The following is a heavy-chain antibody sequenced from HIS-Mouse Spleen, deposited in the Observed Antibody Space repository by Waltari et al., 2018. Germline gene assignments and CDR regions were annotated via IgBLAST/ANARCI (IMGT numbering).Heavy chain of an antibody. Sequence: QVTLRESGPALVKPTQTLTLTCTFSGFSLSTSGMCVSWIRQPPGKALEWLARIDWDGDKYYSTALKTRLNISRDTSKNQVVLTMTNMDPLDTATYYCARIAEGYTSGWYAFDYWGQGTLVTVSS. V-gene: IGHV2-70*15. CDR3: ARIAEGYTSGWYAFDY. D-gene: IGHD6-19*01. CDR1: GFSLSTSGMC. CDR2: IDWDGDK. J-gene: IGHJ4*02.